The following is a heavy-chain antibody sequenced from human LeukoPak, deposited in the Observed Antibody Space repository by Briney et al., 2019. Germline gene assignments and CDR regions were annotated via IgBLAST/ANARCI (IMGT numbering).Heavy chain of an antibody. CDR1: GGSISSSSYY. Sequence: SETLSLTCTVSGGSISSSSYYWGWIRQPPGKGLEWIGSIYYSGSTYYNPSLKSRVTISVDTSKNQFSLKLSSVTAADTAVYYCARYDGYNSILDYWGQGTLVTVSS. CDR3: ARYDGYNSILDY. J-gene: IGHJ4*02. V-gene: IGHV4-39*01. CDR2: IYYSGST. D-gene: IGHD5-24*01.